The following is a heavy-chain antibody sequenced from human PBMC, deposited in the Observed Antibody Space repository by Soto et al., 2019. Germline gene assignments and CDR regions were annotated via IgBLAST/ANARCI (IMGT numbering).Heavy chain of an antibody. Sequence: GGSLRLSCAASGLTFSSYEMNWVRQAPGKGLEWVSYISSSGSTIYYADSVKGRFTISRDNAKNSLYLQMNSLRAEDTAVYYCARDIYDSSGSYDDYYYGMDVWGQGTTVTVSS. D-gene: IGHD3-22*01. CDR2: ISSSGSTI. CDR1: GLTFSSYE. J-gene: IGHJ6*02. CDR3: ARDIYDSSGSYDDYYYGMDV. V-gene: IGHV3-48*03.